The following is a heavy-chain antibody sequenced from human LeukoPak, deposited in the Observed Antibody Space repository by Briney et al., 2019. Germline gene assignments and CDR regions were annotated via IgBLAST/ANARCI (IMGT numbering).Heavy chain of an antibody. V-gene: IGHV3-53*01. CDR1: GFTVSSNY. Sequence: PGGSLRLSCAASGFTVSSNYMSWVRQAPGKGLEWVSVIYSGGSTYYADSVKGRFTISRDNAKSSLYLQMNSLRAEDTAVYYCARERITMVRGTSLNRIRHDAFDIWGQGTMVTVSS. D-gene: IGHD3-10*01. CDR2: IYSGGST. CDR3: ARERITMVRGTSLNRIRHDAFDI. J-gene: IGHJ3*02.